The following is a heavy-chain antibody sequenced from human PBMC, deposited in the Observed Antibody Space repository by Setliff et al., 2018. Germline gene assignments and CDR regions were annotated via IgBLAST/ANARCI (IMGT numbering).Heavy chain of an antibody. J-gene: IGHJ5*02. D-gene: IGHD3-22*01. Sequence: PSETLSLTCAVYGESFSGHYWSWIRQPPGKGLEWIGEINHRGTTSYTPSLKGRVTISVDTSKNLFSLKLSSVTAADTAVYFCARGPRFDYESPTYRRRFDPWGQGTAVTVSS. CDR2: INHRGTT. CDR3: ARGPRFDYESPTYRRRFDP. CDR1: GESFSGHY. V-gene: IGHV4-34*01.